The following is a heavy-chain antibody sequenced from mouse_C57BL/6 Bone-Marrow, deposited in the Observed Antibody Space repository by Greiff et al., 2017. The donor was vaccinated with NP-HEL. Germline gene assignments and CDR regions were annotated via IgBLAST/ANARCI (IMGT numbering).Heavy chain of an antibody. V-gene: IGHV1-63*01. CDR3: ARYYGSGDWYFDV. Sequence: QVQLKESGAELVRPGTSVKMSCKASGYTFTNYWIGWAKQRPGHGLEWIGDIYPGGGYTNYNEKFKGKATLTADNSSSTAYMQFSSLTSEDSAIYYCARYYGSGDWYFDVWGTGTTVTVSS. CDR2: IYPGGGYT. J-gene: IGHJ1*03. CDR1: GYTFTNYW. D-gene: IGHD1-1*01.